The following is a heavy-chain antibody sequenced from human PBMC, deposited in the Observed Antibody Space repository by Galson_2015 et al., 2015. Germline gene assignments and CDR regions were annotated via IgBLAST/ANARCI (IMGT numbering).Heavy chain of an antibody. D-gene: IGHD4-17*01. Sequence: SLRLSCAASGFTFSSYGIHWVRQAPGKGLEWVAVISYDGSSKDYADSVKGRFTISRDNSKNTLYLQMNSLRAEDTAVYYCAKDKVEVDGDYYGMDVWGQGTTVTVSS. V-gene: IGHV3-30*18. J-gene: IGHJ6*02. CDR2: ISYDGSSK. CDR1: GFTFSSYG. CDR3: AKDKVEVDGDYYGMDV.